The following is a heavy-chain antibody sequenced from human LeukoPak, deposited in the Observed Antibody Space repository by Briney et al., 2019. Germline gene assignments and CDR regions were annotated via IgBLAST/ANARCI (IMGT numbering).Heavy chain of an antibody. D-gene: IGHD6-19*01. CDR2: INPNSGGT. V-gene: IGHV1-2*02. CDR1: GYTFTVYY. Sequence: ASVKVSCKASGYTFTVYYMHWVRQAPGQGLEWMGWINPNSGGTNYAQKFQGRDTMTRDTSISTAYMELSRLRSDDTAVYYCARQYGSGWYTYYYYYMDVWGKGTTVTVSS. CDR3: ARQYGSGWYTYYYYYMDV. J-gene: IGHJ6*03.